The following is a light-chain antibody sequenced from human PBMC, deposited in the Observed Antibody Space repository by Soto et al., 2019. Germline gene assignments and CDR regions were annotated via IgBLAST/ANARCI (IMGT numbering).Light chain of an antibody. CDR2: KIS. CDR1: QSLVHRDGNTY. V-gene: IGKV2-24*01. Sequence: DIVMTQTPLSSPVTLGQPASISCRSSQSLVHRDGNTYLSWLQQRPGQPPRLLIDKISNRFSGVTDRFSGSGAGTDFTLKISRVEVEDVGVYYCMQGTQFPRTFGQGTKLEIK. J-gene: IGKJ2*01. CDR3: MQGTQFPRT.